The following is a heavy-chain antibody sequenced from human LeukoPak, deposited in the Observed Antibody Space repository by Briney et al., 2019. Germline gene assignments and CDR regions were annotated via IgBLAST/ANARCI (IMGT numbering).Heavy chain of an antibody. CDR2: INHSGST. J-gene: IGHJ6*02. V-gene: IGHV4-34*01. CDR1: GGSFSGCY. Sequence: SETLSLTCAVYGGSFSGCYWSWIRQPPGKGLEWIGEINHSGSTNYNPSLKSRVTISVDTSKNQFSLKLSSVTAADTAVYYCARAGIYYYYGMDVWGQGTTVTVSS. CDR3: ARAGIYYYYGMDV. D-gene: IGHD6-13*01.